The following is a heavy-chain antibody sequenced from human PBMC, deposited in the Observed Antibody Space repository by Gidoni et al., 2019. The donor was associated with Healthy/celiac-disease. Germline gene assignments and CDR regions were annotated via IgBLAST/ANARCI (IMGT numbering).Heavy chain of an antibody. CDR3: ARSRSGMYWHWFDP. J-gene: IGHJ5*02. CDR1: GFTVSSHY. Sequence: QPGGSLRLSCVISGFTVSSHYMNWIRQAPGKGLEWVSLINTGGSTYYADSVKGRFTISRDSSRNTLYLQMKSLRTDDTAVYYCARSRSGMYWHWFDPWGQGTLVTVSS. V-gene: IGHV3-66*02. CDR2: INTGGST. D-gene: IGHD1-26*01.